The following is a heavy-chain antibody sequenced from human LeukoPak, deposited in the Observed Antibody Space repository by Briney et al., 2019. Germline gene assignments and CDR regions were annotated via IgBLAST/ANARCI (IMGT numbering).Heavy chain of an antibody. CDR1: GFTFSDYY. V-gene: IGHV3-11*01. Sequence: GGPLRLSCAASGFTFSDYYMSWNRQAPGKGLEWVSYISSSGSTIYYADSVKGRFTISRDNAKNSLYLQMNSLRAEDTAVYYCARDPSLVGATQYYFDYWGQGTLVTVSS. D-gene: IGHD1-26*01. J-gene: IGHJ4*02. CDR3: ARDPSLVGATQYYFDY. CDR2: ISSSGSTI.